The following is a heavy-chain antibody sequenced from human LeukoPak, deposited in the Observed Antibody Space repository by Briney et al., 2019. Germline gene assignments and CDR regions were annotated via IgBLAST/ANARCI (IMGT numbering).Heavy chain of an antibody. Sequence: SVKVSCKASGGTFSSYAISWVRQAPGQGLEWMGGIIPIFGTANYAQKFQGRVTITTDESTSTAYMELSSLRSEDTAVYYCAIEKQQLVSAYYYMDVWGKGTTVTVSS. CDR3: AIEKQQLVSAYYYMDV. V-gene: IGHV1-69*05. D-gene: IGHD6-13*01. CDR2: IIPIFGTA. CDR1: GGTFSSYA. J-gene: IGHJ6*03.